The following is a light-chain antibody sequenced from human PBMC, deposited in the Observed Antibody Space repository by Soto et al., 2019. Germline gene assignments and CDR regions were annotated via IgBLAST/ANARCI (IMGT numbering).Light chain of an antibody. CDR2: DAS. Sequence: EIMLTQSPATLSLSPGERATLSCRASQSVGSFLAWYQQKPGQTPRLLIYDASNRATGIPARFSGSGSGTDFTLTISSLEPVDLAVYYCQQRTNWPLTFGGGTQVEIK. CDR1: QSVGSF. CDR3: QQRTNWPLT. V-gene: IGKV3-11*01. J-gene: IGKJ4*01.